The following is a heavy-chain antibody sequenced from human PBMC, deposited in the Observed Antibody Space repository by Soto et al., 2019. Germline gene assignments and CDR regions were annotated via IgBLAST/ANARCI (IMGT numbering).Heavy chain of an antibody. V-gene: IGHV3-23*01. Sequence: EVQLLESGGGLVQPGGSLRLSCRAPGFSFSSFAMTWVRQAPGKGLEWVSSIGGSGIITYYTDSVKGRFTISRDNSGNTLVLHMNSLRADDPAVYYCAKDPNGDYVGAFDSWGQGTLVTVSS. CDR3: AKDPNGDYVGAFDS. D-gene: IGHD4-17*01. CDR1: GFSFSSFA. J-gene: IGHJ4*02. CDR2: IGGSGIIT.